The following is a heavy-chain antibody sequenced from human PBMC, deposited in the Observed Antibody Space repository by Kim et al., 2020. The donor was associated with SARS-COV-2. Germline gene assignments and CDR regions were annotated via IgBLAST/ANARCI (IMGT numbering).Heavy chain of an antibody. CDR1: GFTFSSYS. CDR2: ISSSSSYI. CDR3: ARNYYYYDSSGYQFDY. Sequence: GGSLRLSCAASGFTFSSYSMNWVRQAPGKGLEWVSSISSSSSYIYYADSVKGRFTISRDNAKNSLYLQMNSLRAEDTAVYYCARNYYYYDSSGYQFDYWGQGTLVTVSS. V-gene: IGHV3-21*01. J-gene: IGHJ4*02. D-gene: IGHD3-22*01.